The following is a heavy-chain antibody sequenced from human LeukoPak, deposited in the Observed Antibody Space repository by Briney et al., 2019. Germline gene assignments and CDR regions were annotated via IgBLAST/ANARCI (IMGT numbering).Heavy chain of an antibody. CDR3: ARAQNYYGSGSYYKEKYYFDY. V-gene: IGHV3-30*02. CDR2: IRYDGSNK. CDR1: GFSFSSYG. Sequence: GGSLRLSCAASGFSFSSYGMHWVRQAPGKGLEWVAFIRYDGSNKYYADSVKGRFTISRDNSKNTLYLQMNSLRAEDTAVYYCARAQNYYGSGSYYKEKYYFDYWGQGTLVTVSS. J-gene: IGHJ4*02. D-gene: IGHD3-10*01.